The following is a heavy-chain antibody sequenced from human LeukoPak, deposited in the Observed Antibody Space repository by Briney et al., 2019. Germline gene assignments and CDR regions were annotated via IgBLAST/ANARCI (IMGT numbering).Heavy chain of an antibody. Sequence: SETLSLTCAVSGYFISSGYYWGWIRQPPGKVLEWIGSMFHSGSTYYNPSLKSRVTISVDKSKNHFSLKLSSVTAADTAVYYCARSLSRGYSGFRVSPFDYWGQGTLVTVSS. D-gene: IGHD5-12*01. J-gene: IGHJ4*02. CDR1: GYFISSGYY. CDR2: MFHSGST. V-gene: IGHV4-38-2*01. CDR3: ARSLSRGYSGFRVSPFDY.